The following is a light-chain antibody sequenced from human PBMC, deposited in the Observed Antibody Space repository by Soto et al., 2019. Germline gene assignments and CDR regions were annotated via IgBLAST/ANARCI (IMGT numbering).Light chain of an antibody. CDR2: AAS. CDR1: QDIRNF. V-gene: IGKV1-27*01. CDR3: QQYSSVPV. J-gene: IGKJ3*01. Sequence: DIQMTQSPTSLSASVGDRVTITCRASQDIRNFVAWYQQKPGKAPKLLIYAASTVQSGVPSRFSGIGSGTDFTLTINRLQPEAVATYSCQQYSSVPVFGPGTKVEIK.